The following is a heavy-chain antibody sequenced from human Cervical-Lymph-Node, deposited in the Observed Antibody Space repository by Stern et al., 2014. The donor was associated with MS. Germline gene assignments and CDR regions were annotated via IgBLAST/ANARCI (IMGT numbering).Heavy chain of an antibody. CDR3: ARRGYTYGFDC. V-gene: IGHV1-46*03. CDR1: GYTFTSYQ. CDR2: INPRGGGT. J-gene: IGHJ4*02. Sequence: VQLVESGAEVKKPGASVKVSCKASGYTFTSYQMHWVRQAPGQGLEWMGNINPRGGGTSYAQKFQGRVTMTRDASTSTVYMELSSLRSEDTAVYYCARRGYTYGFDCWGQGTLVTVSS. D-gene: IGHD5-18*01.